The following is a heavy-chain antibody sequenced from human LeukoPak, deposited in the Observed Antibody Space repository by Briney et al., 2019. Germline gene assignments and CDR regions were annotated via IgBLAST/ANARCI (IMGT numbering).Heavy chain of an antibody. J-gene: IGHJ5*02. Sequence: ASVKVSCKASGDTFSSYSIGWVRQAPGQGLEWVGGIIPIFGTANYAQKFQGRVTITADKSTSTVYMELSSLRSEDTAVYYCARDNSVGDYAWWFDPWGQGTLVTVSS. CDR1: GDTFSSYS. V-gene: IGHV1-69*06. D-gene: IGHD1-26*01. CDR3: ARDNSVGDYAWWFDP. CDR2: IIPIFGTA.